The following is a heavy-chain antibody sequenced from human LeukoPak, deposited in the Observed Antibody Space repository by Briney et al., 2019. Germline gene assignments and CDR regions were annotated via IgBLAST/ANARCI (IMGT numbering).Heavy chain of an antibody. CDR1: DGSVRGYY. CDR3: ARILTSVDWAHYYGMDV. J-gene: IGHJ6*02. Sequence: SETLSLTCTVSDGSVRGYYWTWIRQPAGRGLEWIGYIYYNGNINYNPSLKSRLTMSVDTSKNQFSLRLSSVTAADTAVYYCARILTSVDWAHYYGMDVWGQGATVIVSS. D-gene: IGHD3-9*01. V-gene: IGHV4-59*02. CDR2: IYYNGNI.